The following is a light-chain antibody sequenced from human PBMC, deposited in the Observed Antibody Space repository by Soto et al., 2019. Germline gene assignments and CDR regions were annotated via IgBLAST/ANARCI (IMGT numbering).Light chain of an antibody. CDR1: SSDIGIYNY. Sequence: QSVLTQPASVSGSPGQSITISCTGTSSDIGIYNYVSWYQHHPGKAPKLMIYEVSNRPSGVSNRFSGSKSGNTASLTISGLQAEDEADYYCISYTTSTTLVVFGGGTKVTVL. CDR3: ISYTTSTTLVV. J-gene: IGLJ2*01. V-gene: IGLV2-14*01. CDR2: EVS.